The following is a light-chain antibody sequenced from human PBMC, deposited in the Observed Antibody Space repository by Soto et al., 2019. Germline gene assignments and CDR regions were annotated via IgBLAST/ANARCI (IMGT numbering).Light chain of an antibody. Sequence: DIQMTQSPSTLSASVGDRVTITCRASQDISDLLAWYQQKPGKAPKLLIYKASSLESGVPSRFSGSGSGTEVALTISSLQHDDFATFYCQQYETYRVTFGQGTQVEIK. J-gene: IGKJ1*01. CDR2: KAS. V-gene: IGKV1-5*03. CDR3: QQYETYRVT. CDR1: QDISDL.